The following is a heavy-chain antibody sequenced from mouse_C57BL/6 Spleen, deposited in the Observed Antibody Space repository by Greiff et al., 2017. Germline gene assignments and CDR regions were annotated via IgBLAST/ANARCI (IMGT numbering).Heavy chain of an antibody. D-gene: IGHD1-1*02. CDR2: IYPYNGVS. J-gene: IGHJ4*01. CDR3: ARYGLGGAMDY. V-gene: IGHV1-31*01. CDR1: GYSFTGYY. Sequence: EVKVVESGPELVKPGASVKISCKASGYSFTGYYMHWVKQSHGNILDWIGYIYPYNGVSSYNQKFKGKATLTVDKSSSTAYMELRSLTSEDSAVYYCARYGLGGAMDYWGQGTSVTVSS.